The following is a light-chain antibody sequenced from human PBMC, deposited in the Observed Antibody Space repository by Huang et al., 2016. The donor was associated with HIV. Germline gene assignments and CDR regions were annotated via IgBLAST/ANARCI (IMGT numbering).Light chain of an antibody. J-gene: IGKJ2*02. CDR3: QQRSNWPLCT. Sequence: EIVLTQSPATLSLSPGERATLSCRASQSVSSYLAWYQQKPGQAPRLLIYDASNGATGIPARFRGSGSGTDFTLTISSLAPEDFAVYYCQQRSNWPLCTFGQGTKLEIK. CDR1: QSVSSY. CDR2: DAS. V-gene: IGKV3-11*01.